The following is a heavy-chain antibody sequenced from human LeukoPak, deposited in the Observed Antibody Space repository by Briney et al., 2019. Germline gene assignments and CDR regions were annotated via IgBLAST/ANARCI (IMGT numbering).Heavy chain of an antibody. J-gene: IGHJ6*02. CDR3: ARNNGMDV. CDR1: GLALSSHW. Sequence: GGSLRLSCAASGLALSSHWMTWVRQVPGRGPEWVANVNRDGSGTYYLDSVKGRFTISKDNAKNSLYLQMNSLRAENTALYHCARNNGMDVWGQGTTVIVSS. V-gene: IGHV3-7*03. CDR2: VNRDGSGT.